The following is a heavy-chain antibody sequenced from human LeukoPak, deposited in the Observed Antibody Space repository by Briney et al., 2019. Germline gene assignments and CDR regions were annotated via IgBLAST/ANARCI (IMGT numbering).Heavy chain of an antibody. V-gene: IGHV3-23*01. J-gene: IGHJ6*02. D-gene: IGHD1-26*01. Sequence: GGSLRLSCAASGFTFSSYAMSLVRQAPGKGLEWASAISGSGGSTYYADSVKGRFTISRDNSKNTLYLQMNSLRAEDTAVYYCAKDRPVGATSYYYYGMDVWGQGTTVTVSS. CDR1: GFTFSSYA. CDR3: AKDRPVGATSYYYYGMDV. CDR2: ISGSGGST.